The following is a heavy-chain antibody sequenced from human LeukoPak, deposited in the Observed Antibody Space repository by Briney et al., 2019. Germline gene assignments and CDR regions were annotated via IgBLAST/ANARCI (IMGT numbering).Heavy chain of an antibody. D-gene: IGHD3-22*01. J-gene: IGHJ4*02. CDR3: ARGGHYDSSGYTFFY. CDR2: IYSGGST. V-gene: IGHV3-53*01. CDR1: GFTVSTNY. Sequence: PGGSLRLSRAASGFTVSTNYMGWVRQAPGKGLEWVSVIYSGGSTYYADSVKGRFTISRDNSKNTLYLQMNSLRAEDTAVYYCARGGHYDSSGYTFFYWGQGTLVTVSS.